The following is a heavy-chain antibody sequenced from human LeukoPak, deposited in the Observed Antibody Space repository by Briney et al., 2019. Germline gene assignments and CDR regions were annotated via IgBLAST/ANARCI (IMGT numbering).Heavy chain of an antibody. CDR3: ARDLDCSSSSCSEY. D-gene: IGHD2-15*01. CDR1: GYTFTSYG. J-gene: IGHJ4*02. V-gene: IGHV1-18*01. Sequence: ASVKVSCKASGYTFTSYGISWVRQAPGQGLEWMVWISAYNGNTNYAQKFQGRVTMTTDTSTSTAYMELRSLRSDDTAVYSCARDLDCSSSSCSEYWGQGTQVTVSS. CDR2: ISAYNGNT.